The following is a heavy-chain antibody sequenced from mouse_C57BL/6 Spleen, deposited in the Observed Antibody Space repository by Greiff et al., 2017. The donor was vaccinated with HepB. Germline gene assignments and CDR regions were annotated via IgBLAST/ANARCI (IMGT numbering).Heavy chain of an antibody. CDR2: IDPETGGT. V-gene: IGHV1-15*01. Sequence: QVQLQQSGAELVRPGASVTLSCKASGYTFTDYEMHWVKQTPVHGLEWIGAIDPETGGTAYNQKFKGKAILTADKSSSTAYMELRSLTSEDSAVYYCTRDRLYAMDYWGQGTSVTVSS. CDR3: TRDRLYAMDY. J-gene: IGHJ4*01. D-gene: IGHD2-14*01. CDR1: GYTFTDYE.